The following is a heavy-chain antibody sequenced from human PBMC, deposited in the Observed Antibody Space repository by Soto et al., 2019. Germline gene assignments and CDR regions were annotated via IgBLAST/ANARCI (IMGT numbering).Heavy chain of an antibody. CDR1: GFTFSSYS. Sequence: ESGGGLAQPGGSLRLSCAASGFTFSSYSMNWVRQAPGKGLEWVSYISSSSSTIYYADSVKGRFTISRDNAKNSLYLQMNSLRDEDTAVYYCARDRAYYDYVWGSYRYIPHDYWGQGTLVTVSS. D-gene: IGHD3-16*02. J-gene: IGHJ4*02. CDR3: ARDRAYYDYVWGSYRYIPHDY. CDR2: ISSSSSTI. V-gene: IGHV3-48*02.